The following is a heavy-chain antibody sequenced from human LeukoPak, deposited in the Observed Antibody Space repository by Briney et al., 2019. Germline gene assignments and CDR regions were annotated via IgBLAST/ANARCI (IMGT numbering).Heavy chain of an antibody. CDR1: GSTFSSYG. CDR3: AKDHRYSSGWHDY. CDR2: IRYDGSNK. J-gene: IGHJ4*02. V-gene: IGHV3-30*02. D-gene: IGHD6-19*01. Sequence: GGSLRLSCAASGSTFSSYGMHWVRQAPGKGLEWVAFIRYDGSNKYYADSVKGRFTISRDNSKNTLYLQMNSLRAEDTAVYYCAKDHRYSSGWHDYWGQGTLVTVSS.